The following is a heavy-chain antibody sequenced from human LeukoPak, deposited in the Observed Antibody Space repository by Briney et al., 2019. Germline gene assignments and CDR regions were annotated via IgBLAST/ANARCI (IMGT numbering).Heavy chain of an antibody. CDR1: GFTFDDYS. V-gene: IGHV3-43*01. D-gene: IGHD2-2*01. CDR2: ISWDGGST. J-gene: IGHJ4*02. Sequence: HPGGSLRLSCAASGFTFDDYSMHWVRQAPGKGLEWVSLISWDGGSTYYADSVKGRFTISRDNSKNSLYLQMNSLRTEDTALYDCAKELEPYANRQPDYWGQGTLVTVSS. CDR3: AKELEPYANRQPDY.